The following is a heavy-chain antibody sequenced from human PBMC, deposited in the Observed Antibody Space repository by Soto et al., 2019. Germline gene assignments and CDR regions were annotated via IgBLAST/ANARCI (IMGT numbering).Heavy chain of an antibody. Sequence: GASVKVSCKASGGTFSSYAISWVRQAPGQGLEWMGGIIPIFGTANYAQKFQGRVTITADESTSTAYMELSSLRSEDTAVYYRATRSNYDFWSGYPAQWYYYYYMDVWGKGTTVTVSS. V-gene: IGHV1-69*13. CDR3: ATRSNYDFWSGYPAQWYYYYYMDV. D-gene: IGHD3-3*01. CDR2: IIPIFGTA. J-gene: IGHJ6*03. CDR1: GGTFSSYA.